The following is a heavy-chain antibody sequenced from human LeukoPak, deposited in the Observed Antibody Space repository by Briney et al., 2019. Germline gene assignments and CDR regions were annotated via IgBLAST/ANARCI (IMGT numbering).Heavy chain of an antibody. V-gene: IGHV3-23*01. D-gene: IGHD2-15*01. Sequence: GGSLRLSCAPSGFTFRNHAMNGVPRAPGKGLWGVSVISGSGETTYYADSVKGRFTISRDNSQNTLYLQMSSLRGEDTALYYCAKDRGMVGASVRAFDYWGQGTLVTVSS. CDR2: ISGSGETT. CDR1: GFTFRNHA. J-gene: IGHJ4*02. CDR3: AKDRGMVGASVRAFDY.